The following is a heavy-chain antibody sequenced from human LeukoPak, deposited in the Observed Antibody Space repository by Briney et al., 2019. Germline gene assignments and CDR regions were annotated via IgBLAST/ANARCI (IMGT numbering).Heavy chain of an antibody. CDR3: AKGSALWGYYLDN. D-gene: IGHD7-27*01. CDR1: GFTFSSYG. V-gene: IGHV3-23*01. CDR2: ISGSGGST. J-gene: IGHJ4*02. Sequence: PGGSLRLSCAASGFTFSSYGMSWVRQAPGKGLEWVSAISGSGGSTYYADSVKGRFTISRDNSKNTLYLQMNSLRAEDTAVYYCAKGSALWGYYLDNWGQGTLVTVSS.